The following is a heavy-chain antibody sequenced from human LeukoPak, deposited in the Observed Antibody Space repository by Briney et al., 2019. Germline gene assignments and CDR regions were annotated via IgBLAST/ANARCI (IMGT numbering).Heavy chain of an antibody. D-gene: IGHD1-26*01. CDR1: GGSISSYY. CDR3: ASLSSGSYNWFDP. J-gene: IGHJ5*02. V-gene: IGHV4-59*01. Sequence: SETLSLTCTVAGGSISSYYWSSIRQPPGKGLEWIGYIYYSGSTNYNPSLKSRVTISVDTSKNQFSLKLSSVTAADTAVYYCASLSSGSYNWFDPWGQGTLVTVSS. CDR2: IYYSGST.